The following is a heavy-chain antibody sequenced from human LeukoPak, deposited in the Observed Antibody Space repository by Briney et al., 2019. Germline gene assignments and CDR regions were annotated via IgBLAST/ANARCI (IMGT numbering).Heavy chain of an antibody. CDR1: GFTFSDYY. Sequence: VGSLRLSCAASGFTFSDYYVSWIRQAPGKGLEWVSYISSSGSTIYYADSVKGRFTISRDNAKNSLYLQMNSLRAEDTAVYYCARDRDYDFWSGYSNRIGWFDPWGQGTLVTVSS. D-gene: IGHD3-3*01. J-gene: IGHJ5*02. V-gene: IGHV3-11*04. CDR3: ARDRDYDFWSGYSNRIGWFDP. CDR2: ISSSGSTI.